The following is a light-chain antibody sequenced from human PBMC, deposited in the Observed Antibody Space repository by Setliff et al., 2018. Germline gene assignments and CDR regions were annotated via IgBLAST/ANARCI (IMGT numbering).Light chain of an antibody. V-gene: IGLV2-14*03. CDR3: SSYASSSTLYV. Sequence: QSALTQPASVSGSPGQSITPSCTGTSSDVGGYNCVSWYQQHPGKAPKLMIYDVSNRPSGVSNRFPGSKSGNTASLTISGLQAEDEADYYCSSYASSSTLYVFGTGTKV. CDR1: SSDVGGYNC. CDR2: DVS. J-gene: IGLJ1*01.